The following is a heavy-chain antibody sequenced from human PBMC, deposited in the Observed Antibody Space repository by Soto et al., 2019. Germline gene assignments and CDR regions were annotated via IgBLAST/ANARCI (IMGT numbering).Heavy chain of an antibody. V-gene: IGHV5-51*01. CDR2: IYPGDSDT. CDR3: ARQANSGYDDGEGYNWPYYYYGMDV. D-gene: IGHD5-12*01. J-gene: IGHJ6*02. CDR1: GYSFTSYW. Sequence: GESLKISCKGSGYSFTSYWIGWVRQMPGKGLEWMGIIYPGDSDTSYSPSFQGQVSISAVKSISPAYRQWSSLKASDTAMYYCARQANSGYDDGEGYNWPYYYYGMDVWGQGTTVTGSS.